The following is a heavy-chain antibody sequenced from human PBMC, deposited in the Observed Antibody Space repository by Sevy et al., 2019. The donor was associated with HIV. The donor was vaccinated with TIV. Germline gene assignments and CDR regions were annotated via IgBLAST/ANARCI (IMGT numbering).Heavy chain of an antibody. CDR3: ARLTTRPTSDLYGMDV. CDR1: GYTFSDYY. Sequence: ASVKVSCKASGYTFSDYYIQWVRQAPGQGLEWMAWINPNDGVTHYTQRFQGGVTLTRDTSVSTAYMELRGLRYDDTAIYYCARLTTRPTSDLYGMDVWGQGTPVTVSS. D-gene: IGHD4-17*01. V-gene: IGHV1-2*02. J-gene: IGHJ6*02. CDR2: INPNDGVT.